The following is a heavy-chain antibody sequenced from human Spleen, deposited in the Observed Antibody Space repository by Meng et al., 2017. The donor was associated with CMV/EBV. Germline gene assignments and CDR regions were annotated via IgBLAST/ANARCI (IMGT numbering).Heavy chain of an antibody. CDR3: AVGTITIFGVAAPFDY. Sequence: ASVKVSCKASGYTFTGYYMHWVRQAPGQGLEWMGWINPNSGDTKYPQKFQGRVTMTRDTSISTAYMELSRLRSDDTAVYYCAVGTITIFGVAAPFDYWGQGTLVTVSS. CDR1: GYTFTGYY. J-gene: IGHJ4*02. D-gene: IGHD3-3*01. CDR2: INPNSGDT. V-gene: IGHV1-2*02.